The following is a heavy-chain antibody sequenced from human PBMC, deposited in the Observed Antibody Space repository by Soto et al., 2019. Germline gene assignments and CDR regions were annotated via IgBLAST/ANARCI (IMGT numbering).Heavy chain of an antibody. V-gene: IGHV3-15*01. J-gene: IGHJ4*02. CDR2: IKSKTDGGTT. CDR1: GFTFGNAW. Sequence: NPGGSLRLSCAASGFTFGNAWMSWVRQAPGKGLEWVGRIKSKTDGGTTDYAAPVKGRFTISRDDSKNTLYLQMNSLKTEDTAVYYCTTDPSGKTSTVDYWGQGTLVTVSS. CDR3: TTDPSGKTSTVDY. D-gene: IGHD3-10*01.